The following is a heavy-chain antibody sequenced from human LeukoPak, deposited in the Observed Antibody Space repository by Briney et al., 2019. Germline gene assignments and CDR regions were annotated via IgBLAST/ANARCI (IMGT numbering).Heavy chain of an antibody. CDR1: GGTFSSYA. Sequence: SVKVFCKASGGTFSSYAISWVRQAPGQGLEWMGGIIPIFGTANYAQKFQGRVTITADESTSTAYMELSSLRSEDTAVYYCARVRRGYGSSSRGAYYMDVWGKGTTVTVSS. CDR3: ARVRRGYGSSSRGAYYMDV. CDR2: IIPIFGTA. D-gene: IGHD6-6*01. J-gene: IGHJ6*03. V-gene: IGHV1-69*13.